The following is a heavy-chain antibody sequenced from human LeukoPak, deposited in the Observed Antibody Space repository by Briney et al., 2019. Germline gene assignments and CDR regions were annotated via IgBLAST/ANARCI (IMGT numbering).Heavy chain of an antibody. Sequence: GGSLRLSRAASGFSFTDYAMSWVRQAPGKGLEWVSDIRATSGITYYADSVKGRFTISRDNSKKMLYLRMNSLRADDTALYYCARDSDFYDSLTFYGMDVWGQGTTVIVSS. D-gene: IGHD3-3*01. CDR3: ARDSDFYDSLTFYGMDV. CDR2: IRATSGIT. CDR1: GFSFTDYA. V-gene: IGHV3-23*01. J-gene: IGHJ6*02.